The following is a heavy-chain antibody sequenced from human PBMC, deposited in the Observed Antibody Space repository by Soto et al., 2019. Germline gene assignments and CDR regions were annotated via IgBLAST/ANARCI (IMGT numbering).Heavy chain of an antibody. V-gene: IGHV3-33*01. J-gene: IGHJ4*02. CDR2: IWYDGSNK. Sequence: QVQLVESGGGVVQPGRSLRLSCAASGFTFSSYGMHWVRQAPGKGLEWVAVIWYDGSNKYYADSVKGRFTISRDNSKNTLYLQMYSLRAEDTAVYYCAGAYGGYPSHSSFDYWGQGTLVTVSS. CDR1: GFTFSSYG. D-gene: IGHD4-17*01. CDR3: AGAYGGYPSHSSFDY.